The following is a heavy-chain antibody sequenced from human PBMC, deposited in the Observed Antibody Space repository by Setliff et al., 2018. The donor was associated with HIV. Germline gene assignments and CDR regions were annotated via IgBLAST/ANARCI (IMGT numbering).Heavy chain of an antibody. CDR1: GFTLSQYD. CDR2: NSGDGTLF. CDR3: VRAIGYCSGSSCYGLDWYFDL. J-gene: IGHJ2*01. V-gene: IGHV3-48*03. Sequence: GGSLRLSCEASGFTLSQYDMNWVRQAPGKGLEWLSYNSGDGTLFYYAYSVKGRFTISRANAKNSLYLEMNSLRAEDTVLYYCVRAIGYCSGSSCYGLDWYFDLWGRGTLVTVSS. D-gene: IGHD2-2*01.